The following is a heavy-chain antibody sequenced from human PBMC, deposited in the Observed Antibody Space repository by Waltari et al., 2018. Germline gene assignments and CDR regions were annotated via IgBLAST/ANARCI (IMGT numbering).Heavy chain of an antibody. D-gene: IGHD6-19*01. CDR3: AREKGYSSGNFDY. CDR2: IYPGDSET. V-gene: IGHV5-51*01. CDR1: GYSFTTYW. Sequence: EVQMVQSGAELKKPGESLMIPCKGSGYSFTTYWIAWVRQMPGKGLEWLGFIYPGDSETRYSPAFQGQVTISADKSISTTYLQWSTLKASDTTMYYCAREKGYSSGNFDYWGQGTLVTVSS. J-gene: IGHJ4*02.